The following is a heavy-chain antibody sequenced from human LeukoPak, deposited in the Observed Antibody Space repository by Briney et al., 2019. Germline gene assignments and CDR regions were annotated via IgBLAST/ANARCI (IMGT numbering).Heavy chain of an antibody. Sequence: GGSLRLSCAASGFTFSNAWMSWVRQAPGKGLEWVSAISASGDATYYADSVKGRFTISRDNSKSILYLQMNSLRADDTAVYYCANHLEYCSTGSCSFFDYWGQGTLVTVSS. V-gene: IGHV3-23*01. J-gene: IGHJ4*02. CDR3: ANHLEYCSTGSCSFFDY. CDR2: ISASGDAT. D-gene: IGHD2-15*01. CDR1: GFTFSNAW.